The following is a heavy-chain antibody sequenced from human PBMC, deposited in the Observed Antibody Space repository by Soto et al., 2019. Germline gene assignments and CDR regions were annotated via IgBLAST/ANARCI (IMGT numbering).Heavy chain of an antibody. D-gene: IGHD2-15*01. J-gene: IGHJ1*01. V-gene: IGHV1-18*04. CDR2: ISAYNGNT. CDR1: GYTFTSYG. CDR3: ARDKDCSGGSCYPSYFQH. Sequence: QVQLVQSGAEVKKPGASVKVSCKASGYTFTSYGISWVRQAPGQGLEWMGWISAYNGNTNYAQKLQGRVTMTTDTATSTAYMELRSLRSDDTAVYYCARDKDCSGGSCYPSYFQHWGQGTLVTVSS.